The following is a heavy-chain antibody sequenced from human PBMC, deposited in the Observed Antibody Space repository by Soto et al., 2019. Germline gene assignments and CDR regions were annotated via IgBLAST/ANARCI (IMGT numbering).Heavy chain of an antibody. Sequence: GGSLRLSCAASGFTFSSYGMHWVRQAPGKGLEWVAVISYDGSNKYYADSVKGRFTISRDNSKNTLYLQMNSLRAEDTAVYYCAKDMVRGVTFYRMDVWGQGPTLTVS. D-gene: IGHD3-10*01. J-gene: IGHJ6*02. CDR3: AKDMVRGVTFYRMDV. CDR2: ISYDGSNK. V-gene: IGHV3-30*18. CDR1: GFTFSSYG.